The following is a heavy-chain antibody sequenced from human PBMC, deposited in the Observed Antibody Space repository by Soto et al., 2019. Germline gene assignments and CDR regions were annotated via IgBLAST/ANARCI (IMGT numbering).Heavy chain of an antibody. CDR3: ARANSGYDAHFDY. D-gene: IGHD5-12*01. V-gene: IGHV3-53*01. CDR2: IYSGGST. J-gene: IGHJ4*02. Sequence: EVQLVESGGGLIQPGGSLRLSCAASGFTVSSNYMSWVRQAPGKGLEWVSVIYSGGSTYYADSVKGRFTISRDKSKNTLYLQMNSLRAEDTAVYYCARANSGYDAHFDYWGQGTLVTVSS. CDR1: GFTVSSNY.